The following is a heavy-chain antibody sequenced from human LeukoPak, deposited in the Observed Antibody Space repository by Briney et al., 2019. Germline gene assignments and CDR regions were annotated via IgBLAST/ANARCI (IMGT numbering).Heavy chain of an antibody. D-gene: IGHD4-23*01. V-gene: IGHV4-34*01. CDR2: INHSGST. CDR3: ARLRWLPNWFDP. J-gene: IGHJ5*02. Sequence: SETLSLTCAVYGGSFSGYYWSWIRQPPGKGLEWIGEINHSGSTNYNPSLKSRVTISVDTSKNQFSLKLSSMTAADTAVYYCARLRWLPNWFDPWGQGTLVTVSS. CDR1: GGSFSGYY.